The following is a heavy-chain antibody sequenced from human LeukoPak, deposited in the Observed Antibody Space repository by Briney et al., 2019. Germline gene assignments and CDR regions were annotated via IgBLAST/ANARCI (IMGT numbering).Heavy chain of an antibody. D-gene: IGHD3-9*01. CDR2: IYTSGST. J-gene: IGHJ5*02. Sequence: PSETLSLTCTVSGGSISSGSYFWRWIRQPAGRGVGWIGRIYTSGSTNYNPSLKSRLTISVDTSKNQFSLKLSSVTAADTAVYYCARLTGYSSESWFDPWGQGTLVTVSS. CDR1: GGSISSGSYF. V-gene: IGHV4-61*02. CDR3: ARLTGYSSESWFDP.